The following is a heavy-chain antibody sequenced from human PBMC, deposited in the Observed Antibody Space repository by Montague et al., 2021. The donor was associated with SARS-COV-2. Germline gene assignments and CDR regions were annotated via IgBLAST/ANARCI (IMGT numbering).Heavy chain of an antibody. CDR1: GFTFSSYE. Sequence: SLRLSCAASGFTFSSYEMNWVRQAPGKGLEWVSYISSSGSTIYYADSVKGRFTISRDNAKNSLYLQMNSLRAEDTAVYYCARVKPSTAARNYFDYWGQGTLVTVSS. CDR3: ARVKPSTAARNYFDY. J-gene: IGHJ4*02. CDR2: ISSSGSTI. V-gene: IGHV3-48*03. D-gene: IGHD6-6*01.